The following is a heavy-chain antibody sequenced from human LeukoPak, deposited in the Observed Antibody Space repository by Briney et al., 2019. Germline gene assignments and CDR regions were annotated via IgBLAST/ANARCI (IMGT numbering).Heavy chain of an antibody. V-gene: IGHV1-3*01. D-gene: IGHD3-9*01. J-gene: IGHJ4*02. Sequence: GASVKVSCKASAYTFTSNAMHWVRQAPGQRLEWMGWINAGNGNTKYSQKFQGRVTITRDISASTAYMELSSLRSEDTAVYYCARCGSLLRYFDWLYNVYFVYWGQGTLVTVSS. CDR2: INAGNGNT. CDR1: AYTFTSNA. CDR3: ARCGSLLRYFDWLYNVYFVY.